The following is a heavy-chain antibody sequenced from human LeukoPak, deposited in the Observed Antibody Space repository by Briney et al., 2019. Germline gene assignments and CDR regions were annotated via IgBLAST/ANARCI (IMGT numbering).Heavy chain of an antibody. V-gene: IGHV5-51*01. Sequence: GESLKISCKGPRHSFHSQWIGWVRQVPGKGLEWMGATFPAESDTRYSPSFQGQVTIPADTSISTAYLQWSSLKSSDTAMYYCARLPPKTTPLDYWGQGTLVTVSS. CDR2: TFPAESDT. J-gene: IGHJ4*02. D-gene: IGHD1-1*01. CDR3: ARLPPKTTPLDY. CDR1: RHSFHSQW.